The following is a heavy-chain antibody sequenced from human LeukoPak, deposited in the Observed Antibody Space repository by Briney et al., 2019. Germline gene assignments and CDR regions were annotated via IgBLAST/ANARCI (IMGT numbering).Heavy chain of an antibody. CDR1: GYTFTNYG. J-gene: IGHJ5*02. Sequence: ASVKVSCKASGYTFTNYGISWVRQAPGQGLEYMGGIIPIFGTANYAQKFQGRVTITADESTSTAYMELSSLRSEDTAVYYCARGGDIVVVVAATPPGSWWFDPWGQGTLVTVSS. CDR2: IIPIFGTA. CDR3: ARGGDIVVVVAATPPGSWWFDP. D-gene: IGHD2-15*01. V-gene: IGHV1-69*13.